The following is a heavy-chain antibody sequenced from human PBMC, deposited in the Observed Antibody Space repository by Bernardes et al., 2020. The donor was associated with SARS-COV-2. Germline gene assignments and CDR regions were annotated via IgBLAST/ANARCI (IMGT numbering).Heavy chain of an antibody. Sequence: SGPTLVKPTQTLTLTCTFSGFSLSTIGVGVGWIRQPPGKALEWLALIYWDDDKRYSPSLKSRLTISKDTSKNQVVLTMTNMDPVDTGTYYCAHLDSSNYLFDYWGQGTLVTVSS. J-gene: IGHJ4*02. CDR1: GFSLSTIGVG. CDR3: AHLDSSNYLFDY. CDR2: IYWDDDK. D-gene: IGHD3-22*01. V-gene: IGHV2-5*02.